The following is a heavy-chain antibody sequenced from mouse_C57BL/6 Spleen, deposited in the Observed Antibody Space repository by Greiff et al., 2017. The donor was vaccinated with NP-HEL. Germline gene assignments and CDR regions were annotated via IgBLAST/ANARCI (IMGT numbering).Heavy chain of an antibody. CDR1: GYTFTSYW. J-gene: IGHJ4*01. CDR3: ARRVRDYAMDY. V-gene: IGHV1-61*01. D-gene: IGHD2-13*01. CDR2: IYPSDSET. Sequence: QVQLQQPGAELVRPGSSVKLSCKASGYTFTSYWMDWVKQRPGQGLEWIGNIYPSDSETHYNQKFKDKATLTVDKSSSTAYMQLSSLTSEDSAVYYCARRVRDYAMDYWGQGTSVTVSS.